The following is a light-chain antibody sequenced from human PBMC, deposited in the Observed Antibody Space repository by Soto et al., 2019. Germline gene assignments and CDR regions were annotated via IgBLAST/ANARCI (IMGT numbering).Light chain of an antibody. CDR3: QQYNSYPWT. CDR2: DAS. V-gene: IGKV1-5*01. J-gene: IGKJ1*01. Sequence: DIQMTQSPSTLSASVGDRVTITCRASQSISSWLAWYQQKAGKAPKLLIYDASSLESGVPSRFSGSGSGTESTLTISSLQPDDVATYYCQQYNSYPWTFGQGTKVEIK. CDR1: QSISSW.